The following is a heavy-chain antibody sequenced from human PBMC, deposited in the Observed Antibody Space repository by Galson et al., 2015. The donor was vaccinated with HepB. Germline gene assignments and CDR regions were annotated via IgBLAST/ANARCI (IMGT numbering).Heavy chain of an antibody. Sequence: SLRLSCAGSRFSFSSYAMSWVRQAPGKGLEWVSAISASGSSTYYADSVKGRFTLSRDNSDNTLYLQMNSLRAGDTAVYYCAKHGSSWSYYFDYWGQGTLVTVSS. D-gene: IGHD6-13*01. CDR2: ISASGSST. CDR1: RFSFSSYA. CDR3: AKHGSSWSYYFDY. J-gene: IGHJ4*02. V-gene: IGHV3-23*01.